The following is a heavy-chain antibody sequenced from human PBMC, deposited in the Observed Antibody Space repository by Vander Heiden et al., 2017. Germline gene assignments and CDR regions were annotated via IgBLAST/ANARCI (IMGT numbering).Heavy chain of an antibody. CDR1: GFTFSTSA. J-gene: IGHJ4*02. CDR2: ISGSGGTT. Sequence: VKLLESGGGLVQPGGSLGLSCDASGFTFSTSAMTWVRQVAGKGLPWVSVISGSGGTTYDADSVKGRFTISRDNSKNTLDVQMNSLRAEDTSMYSCAKEWAGDPLWWGQGTLVTVSS. V-gene: IGHV3-23*01. CDR3: AKEWAGDPLW. D-gene: IGHD7-27*01.